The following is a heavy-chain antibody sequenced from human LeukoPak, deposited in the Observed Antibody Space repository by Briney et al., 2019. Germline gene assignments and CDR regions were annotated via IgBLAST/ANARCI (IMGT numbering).Heavy chain of an antibody. J-gene: IGHJ6*03. CDR2: IIPIFGTA. CDR1: GGTFSSYA. V-gene: IGHV1-69*06. D-gene: IGHD5-18*01. Sequence: GASVKVSCKASGGTFSSYAISWVRQAPGQGLEWMGRIIPIFGTANYAQKFKGRVTITADKSTSTAYMELSSLRSEDTAVYYCARDRVQLWFDNYYYMDVWGKGTTVTVSS. CDR3: ARDRVQLWFDNYYYMDV.